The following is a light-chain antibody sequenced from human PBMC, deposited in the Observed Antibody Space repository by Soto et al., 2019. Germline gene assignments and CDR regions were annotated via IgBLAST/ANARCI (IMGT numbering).Light chain of an antibody. J-gene: IGKJ2*01. V-gene: IGKV3-20*01. CDR2: GAS. Sequence: EIVLTQSPGTLSLSPGERATLSCRASESVSSIYLAWYQQKPGQAPRLLIYGASSRATGIPDRFSGSGSGTDFTLTISRLEPEDFAVYYCQQHGSSHPNTFGQGTKLEI. CDR3: QQHGSSHPNT. CDR1: ESVSSIY.